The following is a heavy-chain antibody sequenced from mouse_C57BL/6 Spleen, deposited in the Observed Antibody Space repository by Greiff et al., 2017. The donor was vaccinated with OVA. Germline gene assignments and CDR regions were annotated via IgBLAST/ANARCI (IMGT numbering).Heavy chain of an antibody. CDR3: ARSPIYYDYEDYAMDY. CDR2: INPSNGGT. D-gene: IGHD2-4*01. CDR1: GYTFTSYW. J-gene: IGHJ4*01. V-gene: IGHV1-53*01. Sequence: QVQLKQPGTELVKPGASVKLSCKASGYTFTSYWMHWVKQRPGQGLEWIGNINPSNGGTNYNEKFKSKATLTVDKSSSTAYMQLSSLTSEDSAVYYCARSPIYYDYEDYAMDYWGQGTSVTVSS.